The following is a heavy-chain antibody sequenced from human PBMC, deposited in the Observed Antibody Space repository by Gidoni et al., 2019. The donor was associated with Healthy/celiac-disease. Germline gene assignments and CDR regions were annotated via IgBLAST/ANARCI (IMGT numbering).Heavy chain of an antibody. V-gene: IGHV3-23*01. CDR3: AKDPPYYYDSSGRDAFDI. CDR2: ISGSGGST. J-gene: IGHJ3*02. CDR1: GFTFSSYA. Sequence: EVQLLESGGGLVQPGGSLNLSCESSGFTFSSYAMSWVRQAPGTGLEWVAAISGSGGSTSYADSVKGRFTIARDNSKNTLYLQMNSLIAEDTAVYYCAKDPPYYYDSSGRDAFDIWGQGTMVTVSS. D-gene: IGHD3-22*01.